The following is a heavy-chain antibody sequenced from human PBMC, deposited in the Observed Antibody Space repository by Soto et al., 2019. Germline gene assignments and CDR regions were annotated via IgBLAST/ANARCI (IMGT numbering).Heavy chain of an antibody. V-gene: IGHV4-34*01. Sequence: SETLSLTCAVYGGSFSGYYWSWIRQPPGKGLEWIGEINHSGSTNYNPSLKSRVTISVDTSKNQFSLKLSSVTAADTAVYYCARGRSYSIVVVPAAIRFDYWGQGTLVTVSS. CDR1: GGSFSGYY. CDR3: ARGRSYSIVVVPAAIRFDY. CDR2: INHSGST. J-gene: IGHJ4*02. D-gene: IGHD2-2*01.